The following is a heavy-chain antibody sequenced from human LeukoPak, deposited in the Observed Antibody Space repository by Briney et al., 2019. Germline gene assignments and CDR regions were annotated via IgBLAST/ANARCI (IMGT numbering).Heavy chain of an antibody. Sequence: GRSLSLARAPSGFTFGSYVMHWVRHAPGRGLGWVAIISYDGSNEYYADSVKGRLTIPRDNYKHTLYLQMNSLRAADTAVYYCARDKGTSYLSSFDYWGQGTLVTVSS. V-gene: IGHV3-30*04. D-gene: IGHD6-6*01. J-gene: IGHJ4*02. CDR3: ARDKGTSYLSSFDY. CDR1: GFTFGSYV. CDR2: ISYDGSNE.